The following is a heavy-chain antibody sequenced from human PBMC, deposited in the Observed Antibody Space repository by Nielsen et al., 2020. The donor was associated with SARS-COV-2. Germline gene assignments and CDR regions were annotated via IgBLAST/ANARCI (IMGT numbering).Heavy chain of an antibody. CDR1: GFTFSNFA. D-gene: IGHD6-19*01. J-gene: IGHJ6*02. V-gene: IGHV3-23*01. CDR3: TRRVAGGTMDV. CDR2: IGVSGGGT. Sequence: GGSLRLSCAASGFTFSNFAMNWVRQAPGKGLEWVSTIGVSGGGTYYADSLKGRFTISRDNSKNTLYLQMNSLGADDTAIYDCTRRVAGGTMDVWGQGTTVTVSS.